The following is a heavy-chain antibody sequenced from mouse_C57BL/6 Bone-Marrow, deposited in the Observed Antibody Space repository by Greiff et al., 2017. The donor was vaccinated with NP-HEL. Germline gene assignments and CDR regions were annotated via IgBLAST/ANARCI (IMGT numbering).Heavy chain of an antibody. CDR3: TRDGSSSAWFAY. J-gene: IGHJ3*01. Sequence: EVQVVESGEGLVKPGGSLKLSCAASGFTFSSYAMSWVRQTPEKRLEWVAYISSGGDYIYYADTGKGRFTISRDNARNTLYLQMSSLKSEDTAMYYCTRDGSSSAWFAYWGQGTLVTVSA. CDR2: ISSGGDYI. V-gene: IGHV5-9-1*02. CDR1: GFTFSSYA. D-gene: IGHD1-1*01.